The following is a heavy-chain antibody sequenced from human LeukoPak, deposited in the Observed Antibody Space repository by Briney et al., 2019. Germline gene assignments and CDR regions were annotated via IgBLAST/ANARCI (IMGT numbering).Heavy chain of an antibody. Sequence: GSLRLSCAASGFTFSGSAMHWVRQASGKGLEWVGRIRSKANSYATAYAASVKGRFTISRDDSKNTAYLQMNSLKTQDTAVYYCTSSYATARFDYWGQGTLVTVSS. CDR1: GFTFSGSA. D-gene: IGHD4-11*01. CDR2: IRSKANSYAT. V-gene: IGHV3-73*01. J-gene: IGHJ4*02. CDR3: TSSYATARFDY.